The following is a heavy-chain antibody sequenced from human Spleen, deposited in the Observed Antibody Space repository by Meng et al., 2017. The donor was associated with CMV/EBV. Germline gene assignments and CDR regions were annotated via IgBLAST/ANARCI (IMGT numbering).Heavy chain of an antibody. CDR1: GYTFTSYY. J-gene: IGHJ3*02. D-gene: IGHD3-3*01. V-gene: IGHV1-8*02. CDR2: MNPNSGNT. CDR3: ARAGLRDYDFWSSYYYDAFDI. Sequence: ASVKVSCKACGYTFTSYYMHWVRQAPGQGLEWMGWMNPNSGNTGYAQKFQGRVTMTRSTSTSTAYMELGLRSEDTAVYYCARAGLRDYDFWSSYYYDAFDIWGQGTMVTVSS.